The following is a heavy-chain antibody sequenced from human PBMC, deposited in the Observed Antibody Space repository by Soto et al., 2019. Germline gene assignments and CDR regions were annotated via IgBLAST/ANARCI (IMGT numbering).Heavy chain of an antibody. J-gene: IGHJ6*02. CDR3: AKERAAAGLDIYYYGMDV. CDR2: IWSDGNYN. V-gene: IGHV3-30*18. D-gene: IGHD6-13*01. Sequence: QVQLVESGGGVVQPGRSLRLSCAASGFTFSRFAMHWVRQAPGKGLEWVAVIWSDGNYNYYGDSVKGRFTVSRDNSNNTLDLQMNSLRAEDTAVYYCAKERAAAGLDIYYYGMDVWGQGTTVTVSS. CDR1: GFTFSRFA.